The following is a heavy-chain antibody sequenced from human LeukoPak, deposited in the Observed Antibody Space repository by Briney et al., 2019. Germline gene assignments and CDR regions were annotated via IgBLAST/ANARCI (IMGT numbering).Heavy chain of an antibody. V-gene: IGHV3-30*18. D-gene: IGHD6-19*01. CDR2: ISYDGSNK. Sequence: GGSLRLSCAASGFTFSTYGMHWVRQAPGKGLEWVAVISYDGSNKYYADSVKGRFTISRDNSRNTLYLQMNSLRAEDTGVYYCAKDLSSGSRRAYWGQGTLVTVSS. J-gene: IGHJ4*02. CDR3: AKDLSSGSRRAY. CDR1: GFTFSTYG.